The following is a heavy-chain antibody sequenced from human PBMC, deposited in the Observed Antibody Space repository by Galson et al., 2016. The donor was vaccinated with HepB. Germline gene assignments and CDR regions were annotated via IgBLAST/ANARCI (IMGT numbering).Heavy chain of an antibody. CDR2: IYYSGST. V-gene: IGHV4-39*01. J-gene: IGHJ3*02. D-gene: IGHD3-22*01. Sequence: ETLSLTCTVSGGSISGSDYYWGWIRQPPGTGLEWIGSIYYSGSTYYNPSLRSRVTISVETSKNQFSLKLTSVTAADTAVYYCARRMYYYDSSGYHRDAFDIWGQGTMVTVSS. CDR1: GGSISGSDYY. CDR3: ARRMYYYDSSGYHRDAFDI.